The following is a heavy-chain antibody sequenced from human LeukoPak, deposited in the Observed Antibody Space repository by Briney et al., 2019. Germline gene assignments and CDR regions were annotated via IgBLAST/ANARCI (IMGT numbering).Heavy chain of an antibody. J-gene: IGHJ6*02. V-gene: IGHV1-46*01. Sequence: GASVKVSCKASGYTFTSYYMHWVRQAPGQGLEWMGIINPSGGSTSYAQKFQGRVTMTRDTSTSTVYMELSSLRSEDTAVYYCARSKSRDYYYYYGMDVWGQGTRSPSP. CDR2: INPSGGST. CDR3: ARSKSRDYYYYYGMDV. CDR1: GYTFTSYY.